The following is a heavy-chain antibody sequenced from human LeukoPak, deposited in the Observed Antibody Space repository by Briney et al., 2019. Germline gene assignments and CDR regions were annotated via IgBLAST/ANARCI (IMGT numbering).Heavy chain of an antibody. D-gene: IGHD2-8*02. CDR3: ARAADVVLVPPSDD. CDR1: GGSISSSDW. V-gene: IGHV4-4*02. CDR2: IYRSEDS. J-gene: IGHJ4*02. Sequence: PSETLSLTCAVSGGSISSSDWWRWVRQPPGRGLEWIGYIYRSEDSNYNPSLKSRVTMSVDKSKNQFSLRLSSVTAADTAVYYCARAADVVLVPPSDDWGQGTLVTVSS.